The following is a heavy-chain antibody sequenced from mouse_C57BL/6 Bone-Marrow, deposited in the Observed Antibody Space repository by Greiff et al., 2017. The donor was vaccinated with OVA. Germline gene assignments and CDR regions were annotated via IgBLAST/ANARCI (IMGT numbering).Heavy chain of an antibody. Sequence: LVESGPELVKPGASVKISCKASGYAFSSSWMNWVKQRPGKGLEWIGRIYPGDGDTNYNGKFKGKATLTADKYSSTAYMQLSSLTSEDSAVYFCARSEDDDVVHYFDYWGQGTTLTVSS. D-gene: IGHD2-4*01. J-gene: IGHJ2*01. CDR3: ARSEDDDVVHYFDY. V-gene: IGHV1-82*01. CDR2: IYPGDGDT. CDR1: GYAFSSSW.